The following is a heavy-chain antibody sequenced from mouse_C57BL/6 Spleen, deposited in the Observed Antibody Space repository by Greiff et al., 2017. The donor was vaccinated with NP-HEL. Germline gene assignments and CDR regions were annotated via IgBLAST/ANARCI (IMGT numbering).Heavy chain of an antibody. V-gene: IGHV1-80*01. CDR2: IYPGDGDT. CDR3: ARSGDYVAMDY. J-gene: IGHJ4*01. D-gene: IGHD3-1*01. Sequence: QVQLQQSGAELVKPGASVKISCKASGYAFSSYWMNWVKQRPGKGLEWIGQIYPGDGDTNYNGKFKGKATLTADKSSSTAYMQLSSLTSEDSAVYFCARSGDYVAMDYWGQGTSVTVSS. CDR1: GYAFSSYW.